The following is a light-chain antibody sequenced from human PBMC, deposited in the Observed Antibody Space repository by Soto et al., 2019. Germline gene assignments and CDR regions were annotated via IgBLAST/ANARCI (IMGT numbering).Light chain of an antibody. V-gene: IGKV1-5*03. CDR3: QHYNSYSEA. CDR2: KAS. CDR1: QTISSW. J-gene: IGKJ1*01. Sequence: DIQMTQSPSTLSGSVGDGVTITCRASQTISSWLAWYQQKPGKAPKLLIYKASTLKSGVPSRFSGSGSGTEFTLTISSLRPDDFATYYCQHYNSYSEAFGQGTKV.